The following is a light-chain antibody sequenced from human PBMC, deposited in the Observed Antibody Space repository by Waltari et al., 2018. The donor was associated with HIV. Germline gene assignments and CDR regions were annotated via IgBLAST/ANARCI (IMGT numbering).Light chain of an antibody. V-gene: IGKV3-15*01. CDR1: QSITTK. CDR3: QQYNNWPPWT. CDR2: GAS. J-gene: IGKJ1*01. Sequence: EIVMTQPPATLSVSPGERVTLSCRASQSITTKLAWYQQTPGHAPRLLIYGASTRAPGIPDRFSGSGSGTEFTLTISSLQSEDFAIYYCQQYNNWPPWTFGQGTKVEI.